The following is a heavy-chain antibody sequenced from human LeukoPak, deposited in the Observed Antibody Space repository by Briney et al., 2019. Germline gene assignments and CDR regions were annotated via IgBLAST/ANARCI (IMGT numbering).Heavy chain of an antibody. Sequence: ASVKVSCKASGDTFTGYYMHWVRQAPGQGLEWMGWINPNSGGTNYAQKFQGRVTMTRDTSISAAYMELSRLRSDDTAVYYCARDEKFSVYYDEWGQGTLVTVSS. CDR1: GDTFTGYY. CDR3: ARDEKFSVYYDE. CDR2: INPNSGGT. D-gene: IGHD3-22*01. V-gene: IGHV1-2*02. J-gene: IGHJ4*02.